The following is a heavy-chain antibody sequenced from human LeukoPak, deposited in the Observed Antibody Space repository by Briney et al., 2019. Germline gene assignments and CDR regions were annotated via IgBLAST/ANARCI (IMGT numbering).Heavy chain of an antibody. V-gene: IGHV4-4*07. CDR2: IYTSGST. D-gene: IGHD6-13*01. Sequence: PSETLSLTCTVSGGSISGDYWSWIRQPAGTGLEWIGSIYTSGSTIYNPSLKSRVTISVDTSKNQFSLKLSSVTAADTAVYYCASSPGIAAADPEYFQHWGQGTLVTVSS. CDR1: GGSISGDY. CDR3: ASSPGIAAADPEYFQH. J-gene: IGHJ1*01.